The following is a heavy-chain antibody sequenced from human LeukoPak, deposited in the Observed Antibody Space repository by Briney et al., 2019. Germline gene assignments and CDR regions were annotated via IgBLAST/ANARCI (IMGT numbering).Heavy chain of an antibody. CDR3: ARVTGYVVEDYFDY. D-gene: IGHD3-9*01. Sequence: PSETLSLTCNVSGGSIRGYYWSWIRQPPGKGLEWIGYIYSSGSTNYNPSLKSRVTILVDTSKNQFSLRLSSVTAADTAVYYCARVTGYVVEDYFDYWGQGTLVTVSS. CDR2: IYSSGST. V-gene: IGHV4-59*01. CDR1: GGSIRGYY. J-gene: IGHJ4*02.